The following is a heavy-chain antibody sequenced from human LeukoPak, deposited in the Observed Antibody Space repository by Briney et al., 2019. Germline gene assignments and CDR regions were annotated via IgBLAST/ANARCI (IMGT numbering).Heavy chain of an antibody. Sequence: PGGSLRLSCAASGFTFSSYKMNWVRQAPGKGLEWVSSISSTGTYIYYADSVKGRLTISRDNAKNSLYVQINGPRAEDTAVYYCARVVSVAWSERRPGYYYMDAWGKGTTVTVSS. V-gene: IGHV3-21*01. CDR1: GFTFSSYK. J-gene: IGHJ6*03. CDR2: ISSTGTYI. D-gene: IGHD1-1*01. CDR3: ARVVSVAWSERRPGYYYMDA.